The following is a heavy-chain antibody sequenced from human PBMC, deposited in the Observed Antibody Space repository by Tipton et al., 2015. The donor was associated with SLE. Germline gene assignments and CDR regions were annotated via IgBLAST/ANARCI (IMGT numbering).Heavy chain of an antibody. D-gene: IGHD3-10*01. V-gene: IGHV4-34*01. J-gene: IGHJ3*02. Sequence: TLSLTCAVYRGSFSGYYWSWIRRPPGKGLEWIGETTHSRKTNYNPSLKSRVTISADTSKNQFSLKLTSVTVADTAVYYCAGDSGEIAFDIWGQGTIITVSS. CDR3: AGDSGEIAFDI. CDR1: RGSFSGYY. CDR2: TTHSRKT.